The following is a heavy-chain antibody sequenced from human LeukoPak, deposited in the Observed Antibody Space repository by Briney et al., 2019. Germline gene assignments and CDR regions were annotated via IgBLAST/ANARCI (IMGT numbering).Heavy chain of an antibody. J-gene: IGHJ4*02. Sequence: PSETLSLTCTVSGGSVSSGSYYWSWVRQPPGKGLEWVSAISGSGGSTYYADSVKGRFTISRDNSKNTLYLQMNSLRAEDTAVYYCARSVVAAKAGYWGQGTLVTVSS. CDR3: ARSVVAAKAGY. CDR2: ISGSGGST. D-gene: IGHD2-15*01. CDR1: GGSVSSGSYY. V-gene: IGHV3-23*01.